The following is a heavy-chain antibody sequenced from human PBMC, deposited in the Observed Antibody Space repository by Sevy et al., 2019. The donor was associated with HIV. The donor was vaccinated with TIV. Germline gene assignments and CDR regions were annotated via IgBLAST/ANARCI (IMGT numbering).Heavy chain of an antibody. CDR1: GFTFSAHA. CDR2: ISYDGNVK. Sequence: GGSLRLSCEASGFTFSAHAFHWVRQAPGKGLEWVALISYDGNVKYHADSVKGRFTISRDDSKNTVYLQMNNLRVEDSAVYSCAREAGYTSAWSPGNYWGQGTLVTVSS. J-gene: IGHJ4*02. V-gene: IGHV3-30-3*01. D-gene: IGHD6-19*01. CDR3: AREAGYTSAWSPGNY.